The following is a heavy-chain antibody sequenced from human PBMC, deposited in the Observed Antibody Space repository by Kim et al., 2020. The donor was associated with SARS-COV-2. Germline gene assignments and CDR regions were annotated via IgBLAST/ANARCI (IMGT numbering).Heavy chain of an antibody. D-gene: IGHD2-21*02. Sequence: GGSLRLSCAASGFTFSSYEMNWVRQAPGKGLEWVSYISSSGSTIYYADSVKGRFTISRDNAKNSLYLQMNSLRAEDTAFYYCARGGCGGDCYSAPSDYWGQGTLVTVSS. CDR3: ARGGCGGDCYSAPSDY. CDR1: GFTFSSYE. CDR2: ISSSGSTI. V-gene: IGHV3-48*03. J-gene: IGHJ4*02.